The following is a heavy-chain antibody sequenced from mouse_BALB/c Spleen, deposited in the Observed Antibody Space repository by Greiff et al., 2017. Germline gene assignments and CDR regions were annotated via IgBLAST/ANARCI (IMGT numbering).Heavy chain of an antibody. J-gene: IGHJ2*01. V-gene: IGHV1-4*01. CDR1: GYTFTSYS. CDR3: ARSDDYDLDY. Sequence: QVQLQQSGAELVRPGASVKMSCKASGYTFTSYSMHWVKQRPGQGLEWIGYINPSCGYTNYNQKFKDKATLTADKSSSTAYMQLSSLTSEDSAVYSCARSDDYDLDYWGQGTTLTVSS. CDR2: INPSCGYT. D-gene: IGHD2-4*01.